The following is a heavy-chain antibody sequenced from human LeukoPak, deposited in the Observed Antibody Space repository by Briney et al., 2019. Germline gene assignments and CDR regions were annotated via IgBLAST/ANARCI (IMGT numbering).Heavy chain of an antibody. V-gene: IGHV3-7*01. CDR1: GFTFRNYW. D-gene: IGHD3-9*01. CDR2: INADGSAK. CDR3: ARDGGRNFDH. Sequence: PGGSLRLSCAASGFTFRNYWMGWVRQAPGKGLEWVANINADGSAKFYVDSVQGRFTISRDNAENSLFLQMDSLRAEDTAVYYCARDGGRNFDHWGKGTTVTVSS. J-gene: IGHJ6*04.